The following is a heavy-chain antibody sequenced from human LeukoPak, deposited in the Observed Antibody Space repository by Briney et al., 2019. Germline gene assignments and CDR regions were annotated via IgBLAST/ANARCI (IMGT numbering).Heavy chain of an antibody. J-gene: IGHJ4*02. CDR1: GGSITSHY. CDR3: ARSGGRDGYNFGY. Sequence: SPETLSLTCTVSGGSITSHYWSWIRQPPGKGLEWIGYFYYSGSTNYNPSLESRVTISVDTSRTHFYLKLSSVTAADTAVYYCARSGGRDGYNFGYWGPGTLVTVSS. CDR2: FYYSGST. V-gene: IGHV4-59*08. D-gene: IGHD5-24*01.